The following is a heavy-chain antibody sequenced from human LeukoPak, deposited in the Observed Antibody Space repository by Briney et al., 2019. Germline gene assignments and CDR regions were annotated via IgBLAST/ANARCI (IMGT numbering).Heavy chain of an antibody. J-gene: IGHJ6*03. CDR2: IYYSGST. V-gene: IGHV4-59*01. CDR1: GGSISSYY. D-gene: IGHD6-13*01. Sequence: TASETLSLTCTVSGGSISSYYWSWIRQPPGKGLEWIGYIYYSGSTNYNPSLKSRVTISVDTSKNQFSLKLSSVTAADTAVYYCARAYSSSWSYYYYYMDVWGKGTTVTVSS. CDR3: ARAYSSSWSYYYYYMDV.